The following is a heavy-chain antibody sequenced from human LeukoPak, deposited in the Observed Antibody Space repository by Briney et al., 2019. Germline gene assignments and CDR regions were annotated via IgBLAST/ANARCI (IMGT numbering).Heavy chain of an antibody. CDR3: AWGHPHRATYDFWSGYYPFYYYYGMDV. CDR2: ISAYNGST. Sequence: GASVKVSCRASGFTFTSYAISWVRQAPGQGLEWMGWISAYNGSTNYAQKLQGRVTMTTDTSTSTAYMELRSLRSDDTAVYYCAWGHPHRATYDFWSGYYPFYYYYGMDVWGQGTTVTVSS. V-gene: IGHV1-18*01. J-gene: IGHJ6*02. D-gene: IGHD3-3*01. CDR1: GFTFTSYA.